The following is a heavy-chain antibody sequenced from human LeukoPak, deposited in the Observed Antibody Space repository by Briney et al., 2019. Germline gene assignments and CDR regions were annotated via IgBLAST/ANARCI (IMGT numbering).Heavy chain of an antibody. CDR2: IIPIFGTA. CDR3: ARLYRGGGDPHAPPTNDY. V-gene: IGHV1-69*05. Sequence: ASVKVSCKAYGGTFSSYAISWVQQAPGQGLEWMGRIIPIFGTANYAQKFQGRVTITTDESTSTAYMELSSLRSEDTAVYYCARLYRGGGDPHAPPTNDYWGQGTLVTVSS. J-gene: IGHJ4*02. D-gene: IGHD2-21*02. CDR1: GGTFSSYA.